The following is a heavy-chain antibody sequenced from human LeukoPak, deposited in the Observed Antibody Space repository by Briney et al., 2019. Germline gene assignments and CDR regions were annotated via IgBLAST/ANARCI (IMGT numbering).Heavy chain of an antibody. V-gene: IGHV1-69*05. CDR2: IVPIFGTA. CDR3: ARGSITMVRGVIIPGVVDY. Sequence: SVKVSCKASGGTFSSYAISWVRQAPGQGLEWMGGIVPIFGTANYAQKFQGRVTITTDESTSTAYMELSSLRSEDTAVYYCARGSITMVRGVIIPGVVDYWGQGTLVTVSS. D-gene: IGHD3-10*01. CDR1: GGTFSSYA. J-gene: IGHJ4*02.